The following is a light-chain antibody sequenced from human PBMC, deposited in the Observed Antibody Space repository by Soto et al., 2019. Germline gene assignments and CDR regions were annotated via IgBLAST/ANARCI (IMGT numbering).Light chain of an antibody. J-gene: IGKJ4*01. CDR3: QQYSSSPLT. CDR2: GAS. V-gene: IGKV3-20*01. Sequence: EIVLTQSPDTLPLSLGEGATLSCRASQSLSSHYLAWYQQKPGQPPRLLIYGASSRATGVPDRFSGGGSGTDVTLTINNLEPEDFAVYYCQQYSSSPLTFGGGTKVDIK. CDR1: QSLSSHY.